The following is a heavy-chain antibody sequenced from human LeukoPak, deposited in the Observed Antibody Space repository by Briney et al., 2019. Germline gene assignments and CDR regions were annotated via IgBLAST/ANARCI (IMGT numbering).Heavy chain of an antibody. CDR3: ARGRNSGPFRRDYYYYYYGMDV. V-gene: IGHV4-39*07. Sequence: PSETLSLTCTVSGGSISSSSYYWGWIRQPPGKGLEWIGSIYYSGSTYYNPSLKSRVTISVDTSKNQFSLKLSSVTAADTAVYYCARGRNSGPFRRDYYYYYYGMDVWGQGTTVTVSS. CDR2: IYYSGST. D-gene: IGHD2-21*02. J-gene: IGHJ6*02. CDR1: GGSISSSSYY.